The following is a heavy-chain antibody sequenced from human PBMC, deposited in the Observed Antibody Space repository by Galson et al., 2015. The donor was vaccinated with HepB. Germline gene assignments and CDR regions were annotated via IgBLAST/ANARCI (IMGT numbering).Heavy chain of an antibody. CDR2: TAFNGSKK. CDR1: GFSFSNYG. D-gene: IGHD3-10*01. J-gene: IGHJ4*02. CDR3: AKGGYFYGSGQGDFIDS. Sequence: SLRLSCAASGFSFSNYGMHWVRQAPGKGLEWVAVTAFNGSKKYYVDSVKGRFTISRDNSKNTLYLQMNSLRSEDAAVYYCAKGGYFYGSGQGDFIDSWGQGTLVTVSS. V-gene: IGHV3-30*18.